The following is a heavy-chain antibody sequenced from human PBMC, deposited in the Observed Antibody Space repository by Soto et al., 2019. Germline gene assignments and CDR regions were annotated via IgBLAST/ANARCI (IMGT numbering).Heavy chain of an antibody. CDR1: GGSISIGGYS. CDR2: IYHSGST. Sequence: PSETLSLTCAVSGGSISIGGYSWSCVRQPPGKGLEWIGYIYHSGSTYYNPSLKSRVTISVDRSKNQFSLKLSSVTAADTAVYYCASLYCSSTSCTSDYWGQGTLVTVSS. CDR3: ASLYCSSTSCTSDY. J-gene: IGHJ4*02. D-gene: IGHD2-2*01. V-gene: IGHV4-30-2*01.